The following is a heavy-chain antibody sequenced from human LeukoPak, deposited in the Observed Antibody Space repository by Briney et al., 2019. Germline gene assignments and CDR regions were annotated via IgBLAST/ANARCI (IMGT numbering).Heavy chain of an antibody. CDR2: IRYDGSNK. J-gene: IGHJ4*02. V-gene: IGHV3-30*02. CDR3: ARKGLGGELGGFDY. CDR1: GFTFSSYG. Sequence: GGSLRLSCAASGFTFSSYGMHWVRQAPGKGLEWVAFIRYDGSNKYYADSVKGRFTISRDNSKNTLYLQMNSLRAEDTALYHCARKGLGGELGGFDYWGQGTLVTVSS. D-gene: IGHD3-16*01.